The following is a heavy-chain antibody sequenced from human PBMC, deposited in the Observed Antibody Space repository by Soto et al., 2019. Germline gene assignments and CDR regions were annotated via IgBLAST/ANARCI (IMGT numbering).Heavy chain of an antibody. V-gene: IGHV3-23*01. CDR1: GFTFSSYA. Sequence: GGSLRLSCAASGFTFSSYAMSWVRQAPGKGLEWVSAISGSGGSTYYADSVKGRFTISRDHSKNTLYLQMNSLRADDTAVYYCAKGCPSCSAAGYAMDVWGQGTTVTVSS. CDR2: ISGSGGST. D-gene: IGHD2-2*01. J-gene: IGHJ6*02. CDR3: AKGCPSCSAAGYAMDV.